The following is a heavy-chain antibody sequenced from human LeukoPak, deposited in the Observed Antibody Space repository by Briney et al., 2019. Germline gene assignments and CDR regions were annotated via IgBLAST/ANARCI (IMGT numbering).Heavy chain of an antibody. D-gene: IGHD3-9*01. Sequence: GGSVRFFSSGFRLTVCSMHNRLRGQAPGKGLEWVSVIYSGGTTYYADSVKGRFTISRDNSKNTPDLQMNSLRAEDTAVYYCAKYFVRPTQGVYWGEGTLVTVSS. CDR2: IYSGGTT. CDR3: AKYFVRPTQGVY. J-gene: IGHJ4*02. V-gene: IGHV3-66*01. CDR1: RLTVCSMH.